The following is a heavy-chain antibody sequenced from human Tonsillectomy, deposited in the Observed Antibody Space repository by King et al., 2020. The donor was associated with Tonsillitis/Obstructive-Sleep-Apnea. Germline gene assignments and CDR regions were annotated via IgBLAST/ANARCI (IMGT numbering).Heavy chain of an antibody. V-gene: IGHV5-10-1*03. CDR1: GYSFTSYW. J-gene: IGHJ6*02. D-gene: IGHD1-1*01. CDR2: IDPSDSYT. CDR3: ARDPSGRERTEYSMEV. Sequence: QLVQSGAEVKKPGESLRISCKGSGYSFTSYWISWVRQMPGKGLEWMGTIDPSDSYTNYSPSFQGHVTISADKSISTAYLQWSSLKASDTAMYYCARDPSGRERTEYSMEVWGQGNTVTVSS.